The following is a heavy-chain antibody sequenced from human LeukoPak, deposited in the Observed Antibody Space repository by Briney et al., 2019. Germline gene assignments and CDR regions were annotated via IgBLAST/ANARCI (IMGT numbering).Heavy chain of an antibody. J-gene: IGHJ4*02. CDR2: INDSGST. Sequence: SETLFLTCAVYGGSFSGYYWSWIRQPPGKGLEWIGEINDSGSTNYNPSLKSRVTISVDTCKNEFSLKLSAVNASDTPGDYCAGVGPPDDILTGYSYLYFDYWGQGTLVTVSS. CDR3: AGVGPPDDILTGYSYLYFDY. V-gene: IGHV4-34*01. CDR1: GGSFSGYY. D-gene: IGHD3-9*01.